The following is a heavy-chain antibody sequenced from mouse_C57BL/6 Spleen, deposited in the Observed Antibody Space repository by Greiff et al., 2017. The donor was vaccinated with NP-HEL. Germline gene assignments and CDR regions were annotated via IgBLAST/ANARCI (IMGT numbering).Heavy chain of an antibody. J-gene: IGHJ1*03. CDR3: ARRGSKIPYWYFDV. CDR1: GYAFTNYL. D-gene: IGHD1-1*01. CDR2: INPGSGGT. Sequence: VQLVESGAELVRPGTSVKVSCKASGYAFTNYLIEWVKQRPGQGLEWIGVINPGSGGTNYNEKFKGKATLTADKSSSTAYMQLSSLTSEDSAVYVCARRGSKIPYWYFDVWGTGTTVTVSS. V-gene: IGHV1-54*01.